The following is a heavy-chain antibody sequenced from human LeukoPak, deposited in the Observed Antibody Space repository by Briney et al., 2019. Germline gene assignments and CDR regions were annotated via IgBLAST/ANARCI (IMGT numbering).Heavy chain of an antibody. CDR2: MDPTGSQK. Sequence: GGSLRLSCAASGFSFSTYSMNWVRQAPGKGLEWVANMDPTGSQKRYVDSVRGRFTISKDNPGASLYLDMHSLRAEDTAIYYCAIWTSGNYWGQGTLVTVSS. D-gene: IGHD1-1*01. CDR3: AIWTSGNY. J-gene: IGHJ4*02. V-gene: IGHV3-7*01. CDR1: GFSFSTYS.